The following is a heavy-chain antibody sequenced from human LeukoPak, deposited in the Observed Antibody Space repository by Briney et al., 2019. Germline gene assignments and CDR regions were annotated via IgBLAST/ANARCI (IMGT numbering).Heavy chain of an antibody. Sequence: ASVKVSCKASAYTFINHWMHWVRQAPGQGLEWVGLINPTGTTALYAQKFQGRVTITADESTSTAYMELSSLRSEDTAVYYCALVPSMVRGVSFDYWGQGTLVTVSS. CDR2: INPTGTTA. J-gene: IGHJ4*02. CDR3: ALVPSMVRGVSFDY. CDR1: AYTFINHW. D-gene: IGHD3-10*01. V-gene: IGHV1-46*01.